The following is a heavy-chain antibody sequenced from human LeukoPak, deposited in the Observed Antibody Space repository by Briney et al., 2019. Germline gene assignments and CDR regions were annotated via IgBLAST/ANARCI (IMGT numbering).Heavy chain of an antibody. CDR1: GFTFSSYS. CDR3: ASLRGGAFDI. CDR2: ISSSGSTI. J-gene: IGHJ3*02. Sequence: GGSLRLSCAPAGFTFSSYSMNWVRQAPGKGLEWVSYISSSGSTIYYADSVKGRFTISRDNAKNSLYLQMNSLRAEDTAVYYCASLRGGAFDIWGQGTMVTVSS. D-gene: IGHD3-16*01. V-gene: IGHV3-48*04.